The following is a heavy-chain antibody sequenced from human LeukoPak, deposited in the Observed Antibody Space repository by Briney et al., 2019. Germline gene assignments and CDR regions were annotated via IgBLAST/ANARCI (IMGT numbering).Heavy chain of an antibody. V-gene: IGHV4-39*02. CDR1: WFTVSTVY. J-gene: IGHJ5*02. Sequence: GSLRLSCAGSWFTVSTVYVTWVRQAPRKGLEWIGSIYYRGRTYYNQILKSRLTISVDTCKNHFSLKLSSVTAADTAVYHCARRGEASGRRGWLNWFDPWGQGTLVTVFS. CDR2: IYYRGRT. D-gene: IGHD3-10*01. CDR3: ARRGEASGRRGWLNWFDP.